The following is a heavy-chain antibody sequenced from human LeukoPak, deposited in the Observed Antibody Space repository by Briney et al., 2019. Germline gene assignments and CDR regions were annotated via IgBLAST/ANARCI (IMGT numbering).Heavy chain of an antibody. CDR2: IRSKANSYAT. CDR1: GFTFSGSA. V-gene: IGHV3-73*01. Sequence: PGGSLRLSCAASGFTFSGSAMHWVRQASGKGLEWVGRIRSKANSYATAYAASVKGRFTISRDDSKNTAYLRMNSLKTEDTAVYYCTRQYGDSRGYWGQGTLVTVSS. D-gene: IGHD4-17*01. J-gene: IGHJ4*02. CDR3: TRQYGDSRGY.